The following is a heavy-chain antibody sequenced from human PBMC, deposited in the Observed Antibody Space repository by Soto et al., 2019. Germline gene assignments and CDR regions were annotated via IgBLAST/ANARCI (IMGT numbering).Heavy chain of an antibody. J-gene: IGHJ6*03. V-gene: IGHV1-58*02. D-gene: IGHD2-2*01. CDR3: AAGGYCSSTSCYDYYYYMDV. CDR2: IVVGSGNT. CDR1: GFTFTSSA. Sequence: SVKVSCKASGFTFTSSAMQWVRQARGQRHEWIGWIVVGSGNTNYAQKFQERVTITRDMSTSTAYMELSSLRSEDTAVYYCAAGGYCSSTSCYDYYYYMDVWGKGTTVTVSS.